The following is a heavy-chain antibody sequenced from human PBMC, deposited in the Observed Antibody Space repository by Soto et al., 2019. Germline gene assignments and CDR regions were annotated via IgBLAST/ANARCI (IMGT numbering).Heavy chain of an antibody. Sequence: ESGGVLVQPGGSLRLSCVASGLTFDSHWMRWVRQAPGEALVWVSRIKTDGYAAAYADSVKRRFTISSDDTKNTVYLQRNSLRAEDTAVYVCVRESGVDANSWGLGTPVTVS. CDR3: VRESGVDANS. CDR2: IKTDGYAA. J-gene: IGHJ4*02. V-gene: IGHV3-74*01. CDR1: GLTFDSHW. D-gene: IGHD3-3*01.